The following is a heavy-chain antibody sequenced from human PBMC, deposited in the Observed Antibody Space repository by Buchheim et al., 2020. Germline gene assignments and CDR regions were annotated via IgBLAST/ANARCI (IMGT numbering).Heavy chain of an antibody. CDR3: ARSSLGYCTNGVCYTAYFQH. J-gene: IGHJ1*01. CDR1: GGSISSGGYS. V-gene: IGHV4-30-2*01. D-gene: IGHD2-8*01. Sequence: QLQLQESGSGLVKPSQTLSLTCAVSGGSISSGGYSWSWIRQPPGKGLEWIGYIYHSGSTYYNPSLKSRVTISVDRSKNQFSLKLSSVTAADTAVYYCARSSLGYCTNGVCYTAYFQHWGQGTL. CDR2: IYHSGST.